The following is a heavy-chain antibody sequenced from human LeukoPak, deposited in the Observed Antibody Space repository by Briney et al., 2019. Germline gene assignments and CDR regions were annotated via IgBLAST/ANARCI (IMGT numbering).Heavy chain of an antibody. CDR1: GFTISSDA. CDR2: SSGSKT. J-gene: IGHJ4*02. V-gene: IGHV3-23*05. CDR3: AKRRSRNTGPFDN. Sequence: GGSLRLSCAASGFTISSDAMTWVRQAPGKGLEWVTASSGSKTYYTDSVRGRFFISRDDSKNILCLQMNSLRAEDTAVYYCAKRRSRNTGPFDNWGQGTLVTVSP. D-gene: IGHD5-18*01.